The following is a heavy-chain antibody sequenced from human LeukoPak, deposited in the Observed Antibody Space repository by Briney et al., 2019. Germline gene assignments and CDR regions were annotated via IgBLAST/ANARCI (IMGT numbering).Heavy chain of an antibody. Sequence: ETGGSLRLSCAASGFTFSSYAMSWVRQAPGKGLEWVSAISGSGSTYYADSVKGRFTISRDNSKNTGYLQMNSLRAEDTAVYYCVKGGQDCSPTTCYYDWGQGTLVTVSS. J-gene: IGHJ4*02. V-gene: IGHV3-23*01. CDR3: VKGGQDCSPTTCYYD. CDR2: ISGSGST. CDR1: GFTFSSYA. D-gene: IGHD2-2*01.